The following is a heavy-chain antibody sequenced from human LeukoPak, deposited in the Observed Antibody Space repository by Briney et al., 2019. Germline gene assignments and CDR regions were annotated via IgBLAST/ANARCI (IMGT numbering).Heavy chain of an antibody. Sequence: PSETLSLTCTVSGGSISSGGYYWSWIRQHPGKGLEWIGYIYYSGSTYYNPSLKSRVTISVDTSKNQSSLKLSSVTAADTAVYYCARQYYYDSSGHSDYFDYWGQGTLVTVSS. D-gene: IGHD3-22*01. CDR1: GGSISSGGYY. CDR2: IYYSGST. CDR3: ARQYYYDSSGHSDYFDY. J-gene: IGHJ4*02. V-gene: IGHV4-31*03.